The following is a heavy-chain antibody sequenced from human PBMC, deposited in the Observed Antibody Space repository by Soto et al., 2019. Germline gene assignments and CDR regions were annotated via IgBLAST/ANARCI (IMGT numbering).Heavy chain of an antibody. D-gene: IGHD1-20*01. J-gene: IGHJ2*01. CDR1: GFTFRSNA. CDR2: MSGSGGAT. V-gene: IGHV3-23*01. CDR3: ARCPSYNWNVARYFDL. Sequence: EVQLLESGGGLAQPGGSLRLSCEASGFTFRSNAMSWVRQVPGKGLEWVSAMSGSGGATYYIDSVEGRFTISRDNAKNTLFLQMKSLRADDTAVYFCARCPSYNWNVARYFDLWGRGTLVTVSS.